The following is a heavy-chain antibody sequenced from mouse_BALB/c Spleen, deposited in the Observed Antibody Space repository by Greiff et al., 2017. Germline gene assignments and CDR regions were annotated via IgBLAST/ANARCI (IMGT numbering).Heavy chain of an antibody. Sequence: EVQLVESGPELVKPGASVKMSCKASGYTFTDYYMKRVKQSHGKSLEWIGDINPNNGDTFYNQKFKGKATLTVDKSSSTAYMQLNSLTSEDSAVYYCARDGITTTGWFAYWGQGTLVTVSA. V-gene: IGHV1-26*01. CDR1: GYTFTDYY. CDR2: INPNNGDT. J-gene: IGHJ3*01. CDR3: ARDGITTTGWFAY. D-gene: IGHD2-4*01.